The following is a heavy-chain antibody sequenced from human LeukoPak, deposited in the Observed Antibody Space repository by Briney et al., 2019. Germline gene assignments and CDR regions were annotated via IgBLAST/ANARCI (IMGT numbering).Heavy chain of an antibody. CDR2: ISAYNGNT. D-gene: IGHD5-18*01. CDR1: GYTFTSYG. Sequence: ASVKVSCKASGYTFTSYGISWVRQAPGQGLEWMGWISAYNGNTNYAQKLQGRVTMTTDTSTSTAYMELRSLRSDDTAVYYCAGVEVDLGYSKPAPWGQGTLVTVSS. CDR3: AGVEVDLGYSKPAP. V-gene: IGHV1-18*01. J-gene: IGHJ5*02.